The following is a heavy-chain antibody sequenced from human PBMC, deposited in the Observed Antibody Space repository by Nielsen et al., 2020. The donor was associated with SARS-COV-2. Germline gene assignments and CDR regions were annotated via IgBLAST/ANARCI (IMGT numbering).Heavy chain of an antibody. J-gene: IGHJ6*02. CDR2: ISSSGNTI. V-gene: IGHV3-48*04. Sequence: GESLKISCAASGFTFSSYSMNWVRQAPGKGLEWVSYISSSGNTIYYADSVKGRFTISRDNAKNSLYLHMNSLRAEDTAVYYCASFIVIVPAALMDVWGQGTTVTVSS. CDR3: ASFIVIVPAALMDV. CDR1: GFTFSSYS. D-gene: IGHD2-2*01.